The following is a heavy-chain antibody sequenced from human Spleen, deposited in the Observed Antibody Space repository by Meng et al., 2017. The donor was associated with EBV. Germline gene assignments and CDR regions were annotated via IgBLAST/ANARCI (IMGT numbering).Heavy chain of an antibody. V-gene: IGHV1-46*01. CDR2: INPNGGLT. D-gene: IGHD3-10*01. Sequence: GHLVKSGAGVRDPGASVKVSCKASGFTFVSYFMHWVRPAPGQGLEWMGIINPNGGLTAYAQKFQGRVTLTRDTSTSTVYLELSSLRSEDTAFYYCARGREFRGVFDYWGQGSLVTVSS. J-gene: IGHJ4*02. CDR1: GFTFVSYF. CDR3: ARGREFRGVFDY.